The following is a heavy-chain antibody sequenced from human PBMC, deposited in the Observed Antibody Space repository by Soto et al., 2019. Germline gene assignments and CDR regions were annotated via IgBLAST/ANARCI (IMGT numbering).Heavy chain of an antibody. J-gene: IGHJ4*02. CDR3: AKDSSGGSFDY. CDR1: GFTFSSYA. D-gene: IGHD2-15*01. V-gene: IGHV3-23*01. Sequence: EVQLLESGGGLVQPGGSLRLSCAASGFTFSSYAMSWVRQAPGKGLEWVSAFSGSGDSTYYADSVKGRFTISRDNSKNTLYLQLNSLRAEDTAVYYCAKDSSGGSFDYWGQGTLVTVSS. CDR2: FSGSGDST.